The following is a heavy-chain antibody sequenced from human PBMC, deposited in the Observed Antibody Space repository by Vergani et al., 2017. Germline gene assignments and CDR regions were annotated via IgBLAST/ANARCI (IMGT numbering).Heavy chain of an antibody. Sequence: VQLVESGGGVVQPGGSLRLSCAASGFTVSSNYMSWVRQAPGKGLEWVSVIYSGGSTYYADSVKGRFTISRDNSKNTLYLQMNSLRAEDTAVYYCARANYYDSSGYYYGMDVWGQGTTVTVSS. CDR2: IYSGGST. D-gene: IGHD3-22*01. CDR1: GFTVSSNY. J-gene: IGHJ6*02. V-gene: IGHV3-66*02. CDR3: ARANYYDSSGYYYGMDV.